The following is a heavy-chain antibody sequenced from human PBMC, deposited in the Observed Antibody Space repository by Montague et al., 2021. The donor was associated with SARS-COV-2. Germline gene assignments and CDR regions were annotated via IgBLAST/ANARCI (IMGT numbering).Heavy chain of an antibody. Sequence: SETLSLTCAVYGGSFSGYYWSRIRQPPGKGLEWIGEINHSGSTNYNPSLKSRVTISVDTSKNQFSLELSSVTAADTAVYYCARALPATTFFYSYYGMDVWGQGTTVTVSS. CDR3: ARALPATTFFYSYYGMDV. CDR1: GGSFSGYY. CDR2: INHSGST. J-gene: IGHJ6*02. D-gene: IGHD4-17*01. V-gene: IGHV4-34*01.